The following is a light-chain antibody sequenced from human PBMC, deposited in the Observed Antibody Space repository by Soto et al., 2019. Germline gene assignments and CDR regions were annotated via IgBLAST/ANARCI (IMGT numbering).Light chain of an antibody. CDR3: QQASSYPLT. CDR2: ETS. Sequence: DIQMTQSPSSVSASVGDRVTITCRASENINNWLDWYQQKPGKAPNLLIYETSTLQSGVPSRFSGSRSGAAFTLTISSLQPEDFATYYCQQASSYPLTFGGGTRVE. CDR1: ENINNW. J-gene: IGKJ4*01. V-gene: IGKV1-12*01.